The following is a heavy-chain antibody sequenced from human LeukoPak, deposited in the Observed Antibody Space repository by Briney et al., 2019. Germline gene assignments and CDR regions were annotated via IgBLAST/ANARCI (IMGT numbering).Heavy chain of an antibody. CDR1: GYSFTIYG. J-gene: IGHJ4*02. CDR3: GRDSSGYYHRVDY. Sequence: AAVKVSCKASGYSFTIYGISWVRQAPGQGVGWVGWISAYNGNTNYAQTLQGRVTTTTETSTSTAYMELRSLRSDDTAVYYCGRDSSGYYHRVDYWGEGTLVTVSS. V-gene: IGHV1-18*01. D-gene: IGHD3-22*01. CDR2: ISAYNGNT.